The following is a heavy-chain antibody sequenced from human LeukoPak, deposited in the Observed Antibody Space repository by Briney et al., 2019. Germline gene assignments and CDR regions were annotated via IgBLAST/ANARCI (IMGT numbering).Heavy chain of an antibody. CDR2: IYYSGST. J-gene: IGHJ3*02. V-gene: IGHV4-59*08. D-gene: IGHD6-19*01. CDR3: GRVWRGVADPDAFDI. CDR1: GGSISSYY. Sequence: SETLSLTCTVSGGSISSYYWSWIRQPPGKGLEWIGYIYYSGSTNYSPSLKSRVTISLDTSKNQFSLKLRSVTAADTAVYYCGRVWRGVADPDAFDIWGQGTMVTVSS.